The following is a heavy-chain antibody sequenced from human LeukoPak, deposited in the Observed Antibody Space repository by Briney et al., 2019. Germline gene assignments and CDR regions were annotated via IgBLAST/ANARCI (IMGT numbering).Heavy chain of an antibody. CDR3: ARHNHGMDV. D-gene: IGHD1-14*01. J-gene: IGHJ6*02. CDR2: IDPSDSYT. CDR1: GYRFTSYW. Sequence: GESLKISCKAPGYRFTSYWISWVRQMPGKGLEWMGRIDPSDSYTPYSPSFEGHVTISVDKSITTAYLQWSSLKASDTAVYYCARHNHGMDVWGQGTTVTVSS. V-gene: IGHV5-10-1*01.